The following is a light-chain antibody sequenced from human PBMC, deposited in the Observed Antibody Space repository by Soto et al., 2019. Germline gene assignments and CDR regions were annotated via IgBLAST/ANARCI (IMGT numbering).Light chain of an antibody. Sequence: EIVLTQSPGTLSLSPGERATLSCRASQSVSSSYLAWYKQKPGQAPRLLIYGASSRATGIPDRFSGSGSGTEFTLTISRLEPEDFAVYYCQQYGSSPQFTFGQGTRLEIK. J-gene: IGKJ5*01. CDR3: QQYGSSPQFT. CDR2: GAS. V-gene: IGKV3-20*01. CDR1: QSVSSSY.